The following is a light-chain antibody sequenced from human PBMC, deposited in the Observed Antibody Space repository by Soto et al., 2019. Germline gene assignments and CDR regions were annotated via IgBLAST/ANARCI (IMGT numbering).Light chain of an antibody. CDR2: RAS. CDR1: QSVDSN. CDR3: QPYHHWPPIT. J-gene: IGKJ5*01. V-gene: IGKV3-15*01. Sequence: EIVRTQSPATLSESPGERATLSCRASQSVDSNLVWYQQKHGRSPRLLLFRASTRATGIPPRFSGSGCGTEFTLTISSLQSEDFAVYYCQPYHHWPPITFGQGTRLEIK.